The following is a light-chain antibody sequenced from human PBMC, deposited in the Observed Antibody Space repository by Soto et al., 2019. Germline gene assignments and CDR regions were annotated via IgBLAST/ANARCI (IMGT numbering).Light chain of an antibody. CDR3: AAWDSSLSAVI. V-gene: IGLV1-51*02. CDR1: SSNVGNDY. Sequence: QSVLTQPPSVSAAPGQTVTISCSGSSSNVGNDYVAWYQQFPGTAPKLLIYENNKRPSGIPGRFSGSKSGTSATLGITGLQTGDEADYYCAAWDSSLSAVIFGGGTKLTVL. CDR2: ENN. J-gene: IGLJ2*01.